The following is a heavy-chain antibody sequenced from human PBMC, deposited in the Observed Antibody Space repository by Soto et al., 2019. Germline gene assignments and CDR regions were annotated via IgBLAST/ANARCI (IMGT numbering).Heavy chain of an antibody. J-gene: IGHJ5*02. D-gene: IGHD3-3*01. CDR2: ISYDGSNQ. CDR3: GRERGLSDFGFGYPTGGFAP. Sequence: GGSLRLSCAASGFTFSGNVMHWVRQAPGKGLEWVAVISYDGSNQYYADSVKGRSTISRDNSKSTLYLQLNSLKPEDTAVYYCGRERGLSDFGFGYPTGGFAPGGRGPLVTVPS. CDR1: GFTFSGNV. V-gene: IGHV3-30-3*01.